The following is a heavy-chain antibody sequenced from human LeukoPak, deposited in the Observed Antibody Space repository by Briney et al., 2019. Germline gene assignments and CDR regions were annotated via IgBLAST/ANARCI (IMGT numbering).Heavy chain of an antibody. Sequence: SETLSLTCTVSGGSISSSSYYWGWIRQPPGKGLEWIGTIFYSGSANYNPSLKSRVTISVDTSKNQFSLKLSPVTAADTAVYYCAKLKGSSSLSDPWGQGTLVTVSS. J-gene: IGHJ5*02. CDR1: GGSISSSSYY. D-gene: IGHD6-6*01. V-gene: IGHV4-39*01. CDR3: AKLKGSSSLSDP. CDR2: IFYSGSA.